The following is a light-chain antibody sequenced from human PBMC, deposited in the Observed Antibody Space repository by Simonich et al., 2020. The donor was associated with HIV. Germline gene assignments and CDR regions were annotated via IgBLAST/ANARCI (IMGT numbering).Light chain of an antibody. V-gene: IGKV3-11*01. CDR2: DAS. Sequence: EIVLTQSPATLSLSPGERATLSCRASQSVSSSLAWYQQKHGQAPRLLTYDASNSATGLPARFSGSGSGTDFTLTISSLEAEDFAVYYCQHRSNWPPTFGQGTKVDIK. CDR3: QHRSNWPPT. J-gene: IGKJ1*01. CDR1: QSVSSS.